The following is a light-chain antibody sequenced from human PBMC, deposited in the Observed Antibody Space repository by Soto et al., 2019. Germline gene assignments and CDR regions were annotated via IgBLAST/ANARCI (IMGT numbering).Light chain of an antibody. CDR2: DVS. V-gene: IGLV2-8*01. CDR1: SSDVGNYKF. CDR3: SSYAGSNNVV. Sequence: QSVLTQLPSASGSPGQSVTISCTGTSSDVGNYKFVSWYQQHPDKAPKLMIYDVSKRPSGVPDRFSGSKSGNTASLTVSGLQAEDEADYYCSSYAGSNNVVFGGGTKVTVL. J-gene: IGLJ2*01.